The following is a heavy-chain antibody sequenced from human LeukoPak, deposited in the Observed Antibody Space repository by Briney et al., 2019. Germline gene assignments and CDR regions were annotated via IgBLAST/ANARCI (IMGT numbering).Heavy chain of an antibody. V-gene: IGHV4-38-2*02. D-gene: IGHD3-22*01. Sequence: SETLSLTCTVSGYSISSGYYWGWIRPPPGKGLEWIGSIYHSGSTYYNPSLKSRVTISVDTSKNQFSLKLSSVTAADTAVYYCARRGPYYYDSSGYYFDYWGQGTLVTVSA. CDR1: GYSISSGYY. J-gene: IGHJ4*02. CDR2: IYHSGST. CDR3: ARRGPYYYDSSGYYFDY.